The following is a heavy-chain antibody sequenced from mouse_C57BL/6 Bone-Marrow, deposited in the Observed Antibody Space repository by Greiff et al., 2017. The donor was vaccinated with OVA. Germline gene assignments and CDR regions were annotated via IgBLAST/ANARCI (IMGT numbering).Heavy chain of an antibody. CDR2: ISDGGSYT. Sequence: EVKLVESGGGLVKPGGSLKLSCAASGFTFSSYAMSWVRQTPEKRLEWVATISDGGSYTYYPDNVKGRFTISRDNAKNNLYLQMSHLKSEDTAMYYCARDGANLDYWGQGTTLTVSS. V-gene: IGHV5-4*01. D-gene: IGHD1-1*01. CDR3: ARDGANLDY. CDR1: GFTFSSYA. J-gene: IGHJ2*01.